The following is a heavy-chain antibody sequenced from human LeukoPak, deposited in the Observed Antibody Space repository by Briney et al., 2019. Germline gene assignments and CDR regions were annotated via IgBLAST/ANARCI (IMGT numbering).Heavy chain of an antibody. CDR3: ASGSWRHHRYYYYYGMDV. Sequence: SETLSLTCAVYGGSFSGYYWSWIRQPPGKGLEWIGEINHSGSTNYNPSLKSRVTISVDTSKNQFSLKLSSVTAADTAVYYCASGSWRHHRYYYYYGMDVWGQGTTVTVSS. CDR1: GGSFSGYY. D-gene: IGHD5-18*01. J-gene: IGHJ6*02. V-gene: IGHV4-34*01. CDR2: INHSGST.